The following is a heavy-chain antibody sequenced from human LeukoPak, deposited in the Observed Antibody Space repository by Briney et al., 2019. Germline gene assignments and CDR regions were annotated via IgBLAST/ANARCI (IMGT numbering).Heavy chain of an antibody. CDR1: GGSISSSSYY. V-gene: IGHV4-39*01. CDR2: IYYSGST. Sequence: SETLSLTCTVSGGSISSSSYYWGWLRQPPGKGLEWIGSIYYSGSTYYNPSLKSRVTISVDTSKNQFSLKLSSVTAADTAVYYCARGSSGLPFDYWGQGTLVTVSS. D-gene: IGHD3-22*01. J-gene: IGHJ4*02. CDR3: ARGSSGLPFDY.